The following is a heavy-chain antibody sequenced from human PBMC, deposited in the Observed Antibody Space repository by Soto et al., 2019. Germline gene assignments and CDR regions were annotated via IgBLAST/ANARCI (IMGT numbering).Heavy chain of an antibody. CDR3: ATARGFIDPFDY. D-gene: IGHD3-16*02. CDR1: GFAFSSYA. V-gene: IGHV3-23*01. Sequence: EVQLLESGGGLVQPGGSLRLSCAASGFAFSSYAMSWVRQAPGKGLEWVSSISGSTSGTYYADAVKGRFTISRDNSNNPLYLQMTSLSAEDTAVYYCATARGFIDPFDYWGQGALVTVSS. CDR2: ISGSTSGT. J-gene: IGHJ4*02.